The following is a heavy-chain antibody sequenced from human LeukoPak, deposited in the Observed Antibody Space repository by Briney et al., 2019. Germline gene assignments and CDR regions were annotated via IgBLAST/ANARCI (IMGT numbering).Heavy chain of an antibody. D-gene: IGHD3-10*01. CDR3: ARVANPYGSGYGMDV. CDR2: ISGSGGST. J-gene: IGHJ6*02. CDR1: GFTFSSYA. V-gene: IGHV3-23*01. Sequence: PGGSLRLSCAASGFTFSSYAMSWVRQAPGKGLEWVSAISGSGGSTYYADSVKGRFTISRDNSKNTLYLQMNSLRAEDTAVYYCARVANPYGSGYGMDVWGQGTTVTVSS.